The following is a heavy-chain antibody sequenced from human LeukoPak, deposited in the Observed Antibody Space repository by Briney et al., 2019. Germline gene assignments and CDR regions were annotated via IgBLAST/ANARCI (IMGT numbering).Heavy chain of an antibody. CDR1: GFTFSGYW. Sequence: PGGSLRLSCAASGFTFSGYWMHWVRQAPGRGLVCVSRINSEGSSTSYADSVKGRFTISRDNAKNTLYLQMNSLRAEDTAVYYCARDRGEYGMDVWGQGTTVTVSS. J-gene: IGHJ6*02. CDR2: INSEGSST. V-gene: IGHV3-74*01. CDR3: ARDRGEYGMDV. D-gene: IGHD3-10*01.